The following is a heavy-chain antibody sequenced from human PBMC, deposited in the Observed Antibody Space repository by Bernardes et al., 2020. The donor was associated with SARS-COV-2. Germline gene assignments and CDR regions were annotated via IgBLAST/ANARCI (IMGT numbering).Heavy chain of an antibody. D-gene: IGHD6-13*01. CDR3: ARVLSSGIAAAHLGY. V-gene: IGHV1-2*04. CDR1: GYTFTSYG. CDR2: INPNSGGT. Sequence: ASVKVSCKASGYTFTSYGINWVRQAPGQGLEWMGWINPNSGGTNYAQKFQGWVTMTRDTSISTAYMELSRLRSDDTAVYYCARVLSSGIAAAHLGYWGQGTLVTVSS. J-gene: IGHJ4*02.